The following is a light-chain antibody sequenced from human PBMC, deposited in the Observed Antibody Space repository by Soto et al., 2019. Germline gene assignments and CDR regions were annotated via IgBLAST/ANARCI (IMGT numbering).Light chain of an antibody. CDR2: DAS. V-gene: IGKV1-17*01. J-gene: IGKJ1*01. Sequence: DIQMTQSPSSLSASVGDRVTITCRASQGIRNDLGWYQQKPGKAPKRLIYDASILQGGVPSRFSGSGSGTEFTLTISSLQPEDFAVYFCQQYGTSPPWTFGQGAKVDIK. CDR1: QGIRND. CDR3: QQYGTSPPWT.